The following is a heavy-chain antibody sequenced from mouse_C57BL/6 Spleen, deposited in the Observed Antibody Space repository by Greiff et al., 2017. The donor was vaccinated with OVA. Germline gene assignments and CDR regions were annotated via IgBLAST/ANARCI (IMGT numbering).Heavy chain of an antibody. D-gene: IGHD2-14*01. CDR1: GYTFTDYY. V-gene: IGHV1-19*01. Sequence: VQLQQSGPVLVKPGASVKMSCKASGYTFTDYYMNWVKQSHGKSLEWIGVINPYNGGTSYNQKFKGKATLTVDKSSSTAYMELNSLTSEDSAVYYCARGLYRGYFDDWGQGTTLTVSS. J-gene: IGHJ2*01. CDR3: ARGLYRGYFDD. CDR2: INPYNGGT.